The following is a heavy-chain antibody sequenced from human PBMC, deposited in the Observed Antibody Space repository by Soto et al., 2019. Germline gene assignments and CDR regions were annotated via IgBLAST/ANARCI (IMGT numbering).Heavy chain of an antibody. V-gene: IGHV5-51*01. D-gene: IGHD6-13*01. CDR1: GYSFTSDW. J-gene: IGHJ6*02. Sequence: GESLKISCKGSGYSFTSDWIGWVRQMPGKGLEWMGIIYPGDSDTRYSPSFQGQVTISADKSISTAYLQWSSLKASDTAMYYCARGAEQQRRNMDGYYSYGMDVWGQGTTVTVSS. CDR3: ARGAEQQRRNMDGYYSYGMDV. CDR2: IYPGDSDT.